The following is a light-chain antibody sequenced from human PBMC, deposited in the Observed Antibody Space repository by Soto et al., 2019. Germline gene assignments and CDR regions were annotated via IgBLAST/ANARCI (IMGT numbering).Light chain of an antibody. CDR2: GAS. V-gene: IGKV3-20*01. CDR1: QSVSSSY. Sequence: EILLTQSPGTLSLSPGERATLSCRASQSVSSSYLAWYQQKPGQAPRLLIYGASSRATGIPDRFRGSGSGTDFTLTISRLEPEDFAVYYCQQYGSSPRYTFGQGTKLEIK. CDR3: QQYGSSPRYT. J-gene: IGKJ2*01.